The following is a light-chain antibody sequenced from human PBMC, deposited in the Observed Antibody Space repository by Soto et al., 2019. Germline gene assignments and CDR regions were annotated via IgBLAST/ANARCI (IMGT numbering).Light chain of an antibody. V-gene: IGKV3-11*01. Sequence: EIVLTQSPATLSLSPGERATLSCRASQSVSSYLAWYQHKPGQAPRLLIYDASKRATGIPARFSGSGSGTDFTLTNSRLEPEDFAVYYCQQRSVSSTFGQGTKLEI. CDR2: DAS. CDR3: QQRSVSST. J-gene: IGKJ2*01. CDR1: QSVSSY.